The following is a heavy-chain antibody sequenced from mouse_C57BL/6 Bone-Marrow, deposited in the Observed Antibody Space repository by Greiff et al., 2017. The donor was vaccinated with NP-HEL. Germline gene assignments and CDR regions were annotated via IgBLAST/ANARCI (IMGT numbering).Heavy chain of an antibody. V-gene: IGHV14-4*01. CDR1: GFNIKDDY. D-gene: IGHD3-2*02. J-gene: IGHJ3*01. CDR3: TTEDSSGFFAY. Sequence: VQLQQSGAELVRPGASVKLSCTASGFNIKDDYMHWVKQRPEQGLEWIGWIDPENGDTEYASKFQGKATITADTSSNTAYLQLSSLTSEDTAVYYCTTEDSSGFFAYWGQGTLVTVSA. CDR2: IDPENGDT.